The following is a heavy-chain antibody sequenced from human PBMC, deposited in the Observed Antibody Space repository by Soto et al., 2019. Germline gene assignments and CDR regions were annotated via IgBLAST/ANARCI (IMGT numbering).Heavy chain of an antibody. CDR3: ARERSAAGTGWFDP. CDR1: GYTFTSYD. V-gene: IGHV1-8*01. CDR2: MNPNSGNT. Sequence: QVQLVQSGAEVKKPGASVKVSCKASGYTFTSYDINWVRQATGQGLEWMGWMNPNSGNTGYAQKFQGGVTMTRNTSISTAYMELSSLRSEDTAAYYCARERSAAGTGWFDPWGQGTLVTVSS. J-gene: IGHJ5*02. D-gene: IGHD6-13*01.